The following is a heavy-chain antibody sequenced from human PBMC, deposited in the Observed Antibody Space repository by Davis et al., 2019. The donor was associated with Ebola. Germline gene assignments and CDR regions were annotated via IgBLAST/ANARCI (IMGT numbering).Heavy chain of an antibody. V-gene: IGHV3-74*01. J-gene: IGHJ3*02. CDR1: GFTFSSYT. D-gene: IGHD3-10*01. CDR3: AHFGVTQNAYDI. Sequence: GESLKISCAASGFTFSSYTMHWVRQAPGQGLMWVSRIFNDGSTTSYADSVKGRFTISRDNSKNTLYLQMNSLRAEDTAVYYCAHFGVTQNAYDIWGQGTMVTVSS. CDR2: IFNDGSTT.